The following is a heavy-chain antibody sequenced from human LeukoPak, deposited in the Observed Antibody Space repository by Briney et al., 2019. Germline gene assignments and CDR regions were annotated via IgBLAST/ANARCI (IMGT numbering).Heavy chain of an antibody. J-gene: IGHJ5*02. V-gene: IGHV4-59*08. Sequence: SETLSLTCTVSGGSISSYYWSWIRQPPGKGLEWIGYIYYSGSTNYNPSLKSRVTISVDTSKNQFSLKLSSVTAADTAVYYCARHKSSGPEKRSNWSDPWGQGTLVTVSS. CDR3: ARHKSSGPEKRSNWSDP. D-gene: IGHD6-19*01. CDR2: IYYSGST. CDR1: GGSISSYY.